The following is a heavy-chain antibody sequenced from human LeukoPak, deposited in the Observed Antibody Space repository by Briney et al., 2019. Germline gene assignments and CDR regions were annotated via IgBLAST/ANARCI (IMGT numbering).Heavy chain of an antibody. CDR3: ARDRVRLSNYYYYYGMDV. CDR2: IYSGGST. V-gene: IGHV3-53*01. CDR1: GFTLSSNY. D-gene: IGHD3-10*01. J-gene: IGHJ6*02. Sequence: GGSLRLSCAASGFTLSSNYMSWVRQAPGKGVEGVSVIYSGGSTYYADSVKGRFTISRDNSKNTLYLQMNSLRAEDTAVYYCARDRVRLSNYYYYYGMDVWGQGTTVTVSS.